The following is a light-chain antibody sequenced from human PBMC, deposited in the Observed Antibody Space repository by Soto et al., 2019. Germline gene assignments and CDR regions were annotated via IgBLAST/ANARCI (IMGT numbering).Light chain of an antibody. V-gene: IGKV1-9*01. CDR1: QAITNN. CDR2: EAS. J-gene: IGKJ4*01. Sequence: DIHLTQSPSSLSASVGDRVTITCRASQAITNNLAWYQHKPGNPPKLLIYEASTLHSGVPSRFSGRKVGTQFILTIVSLQPEDFATYYCQQVKSYPRTFGGGTKVEIK. CDR3: QQVKSYPRT.